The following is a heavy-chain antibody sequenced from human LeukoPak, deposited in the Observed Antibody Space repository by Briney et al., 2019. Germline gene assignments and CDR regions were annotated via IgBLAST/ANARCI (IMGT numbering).Heavy chain of an antibody. CDR2: IKQDGSEK. J-gene: IGHJ5*01. CDR3: VRGHCSSSNCYAGLFDC. CDR1: GFTFSSYW. D-gene: IGHD2-2*01. V-gene: IGHV3-7*04. Sequence: GGSLRLSCAASGFTFSSYWMSWVRQAPGKGLEWVANIKQDGSEKYYVDSVKGRFTISRDNAKNSLYLQMNSLRAEDTAVYYCVRGHCSSSNCYAGLFDCWGQGTLVTVSS.